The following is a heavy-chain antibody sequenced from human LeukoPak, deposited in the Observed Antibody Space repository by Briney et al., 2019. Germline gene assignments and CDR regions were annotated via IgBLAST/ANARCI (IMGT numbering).Heavy chain of an antibody. J-gene: IGHJ4*02. CDR3: ARVGRGIQLWFCGYDY. CDR2: INPNSGGT. V-gene: IGHV1-2*02. CDR1: GYTFTGYY. D-gene: IGHD5-18*01. Sequence: ASVKVSCKASGYTFTGYYMHWVRQAPGQGLEWMGWINPNSGGTNYAQKFQGRVTMTRDTSISTAYMELSRLRSDDTAVYYCARVGRGIQLWFCGYDYWGQGTLVTVSS.